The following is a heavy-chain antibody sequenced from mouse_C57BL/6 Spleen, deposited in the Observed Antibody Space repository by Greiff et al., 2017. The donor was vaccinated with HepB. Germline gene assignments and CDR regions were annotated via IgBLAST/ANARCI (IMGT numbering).Heavy chain of an antibody. D-gene: IGHD1-1*01. J-gene: IGHJ4*01. CDR1: GYAFSSYW. Sequence: QVQLKQSGAELVKPGASVKISCKASGYAFSSYWMNWVKQRPGKGLEWIGQIYPGDGDTNYNGKFKGKATLTADKSSSTAYMQLSSLTSEDSAVYFCARFTVAYAMDYWGQGTSVTVSS. V-gene: IGHV1-80*01. CDR2: IYPGDGDT. CDR3: ARFTVAYAMDY.